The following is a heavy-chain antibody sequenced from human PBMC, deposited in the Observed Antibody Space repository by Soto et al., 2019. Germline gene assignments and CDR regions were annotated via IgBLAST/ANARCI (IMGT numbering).Heavy chain of an antibody. CDR1: GFTFSSYS. V-gene: IGHV3-48*02. CDR2: ITSSGTTV. Sequence: EVHLVESGGGLVQPGGSLRLSCAASGFTFSSYSLKWVRQALGKGLEWVSYITSSGTTVYYADSVRGRLTISRDNAKNSLYLQINSMRHDDTAVYYCARRSSNWAYYFDFWGQGTLVTVSS. J-gene: IGHJ4*02. CDR3: ARRSSNWAYYFDF. D-gene: IGHD6-13*01.